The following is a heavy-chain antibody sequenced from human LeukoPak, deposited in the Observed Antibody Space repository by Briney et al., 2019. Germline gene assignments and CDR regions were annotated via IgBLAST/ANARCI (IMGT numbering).Heavy chain of an antibody. Sequence: SETLSLTCTVSGGSISSYYWSWIRQPPGKGLEWIGYIYYSGSTNYNPSLKSRVTISVDTSKNQFSLKLSSVTAADTAVYYCARVGSPVVPAARGPNWFDPWGQGTLVTVSS. J-gene: IGHJ5*02. V-gene: IGHV4-59*08. CDR3: ARVGSPVVPAARGPNWFDP. CDR1: GGSISSYY. CDR2: IYYSGST. D-gene: IGHD2-2*01.